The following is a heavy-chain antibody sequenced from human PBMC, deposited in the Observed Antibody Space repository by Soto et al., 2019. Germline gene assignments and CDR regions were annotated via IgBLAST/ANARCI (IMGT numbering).Heavy chain of an antibody. Sequence: ASVKVSCKASGYTFTSYDINWVRQATGQGLEWMGWMNPNSGNTGYAQKFQGRGTMTRNTSISTAYMELSSLRSEDTAVYYCARRIRYCSSTSCAQRPYYYYYYMDVWGKGTTVTVSS. CDR3: ARRIRYCSSTSCAQRPYYYYYYMDV. J-gene: IGHJ6*03. D-gene: IGHD2-2*01. CDR1: GYTFTSYD. V-gene: IGHV1-8*01. CDR2: MNPNSGNT.